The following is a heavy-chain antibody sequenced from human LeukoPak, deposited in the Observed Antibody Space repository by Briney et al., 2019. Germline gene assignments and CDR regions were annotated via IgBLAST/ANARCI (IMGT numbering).Heavy chain of an antibody. J-gene: IGHJ4*02. CDR1: GYTFTGYY. CDR3: ARAYTRITMIVVVIGPLDY. V-gene: IGHV1-18*04. D-gene: IGHD3-22*01. CDR2: ISAYNGNT. Sequence: ASVKVSCKASGYTFTGYYMHWVRQAPGQGLEWMGWISAYNGNTNYAQKLQGRVTMTTDTSTSTDYMELRSLRSDDTAVYYCARAYTRITMIVVVIGPLDYWGQGTLVTVSS.